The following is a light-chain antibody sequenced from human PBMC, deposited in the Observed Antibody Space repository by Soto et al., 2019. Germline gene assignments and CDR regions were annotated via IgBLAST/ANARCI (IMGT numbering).Light chain of an antibody. V-gene: IGLV2-14*01. CDR3: LSFTTTSTHV. CDR2: EVN. Sequence: QSGLTHPASLSGSPGQSITISCTGTSSDIGAYDYVSWFQQHPGKAPKLMISEVNNRPSGVSNRFSGSKSGNTAYLTISGLQVEDEAEYFCLSFTTTSTHVFGTGTKVTV. CDR1: SSDIGAYDY. J-gene: IGLJ1*01.